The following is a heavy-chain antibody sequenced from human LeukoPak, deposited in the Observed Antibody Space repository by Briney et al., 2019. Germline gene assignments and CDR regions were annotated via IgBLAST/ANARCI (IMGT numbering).Heavy chain of an antibody. D-gene: IGHD2/OR15-2a*01. CDR1: NFSVSSGYY. J-gene: IGHJ4*02. CDR3: ATDSNDY. V-gene: IGHV4-38-2*02. CDR2: IHHSGNT. Sequence: PSETLSLTCTVSNFSVSSGYYWGWIRQPPGKGLEWIGSIHHSGNTYYNPFLKSRITMSVDTSKNHFSLRLSSVTAADTAVYYCATDSNDYWGQGTLVTVSS.